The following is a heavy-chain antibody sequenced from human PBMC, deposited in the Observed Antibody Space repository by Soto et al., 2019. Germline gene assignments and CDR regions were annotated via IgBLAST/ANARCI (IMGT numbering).Heavy chain of an antibody. V-gene: IGHV1-18*01. Sequence: GASVKVSCKASGYTFTSYGISWVRQAPGQGLEWMGWISAYNGNTNYAQKLQGRVTITTDTSTSTAYMELRSLRSEDTAVYYCARAQMPIVVVPAAIVYWGQGTLVTVSS. CDR2: ISAYNGNT. CDR1: GYTFTSYG. J-gene: IGHJ4*02. D-gene: IGHD2-2*01. CDR3: ARAQMPIVVVPAAIVY.